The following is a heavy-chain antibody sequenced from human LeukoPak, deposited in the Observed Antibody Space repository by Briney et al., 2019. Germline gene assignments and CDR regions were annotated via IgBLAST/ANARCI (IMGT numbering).Heavy chain of an antibody. CDR2: IYYSGST. J-gene: IGHJ5*02. CDR1: GGSISSYY. CDR3: ARHKYSSSRYRFDP. Sequence: SETLSLTCTVSGGSISSYYWSWIRQPPGKGLEWIGYIYYSGSTNYNPSLKSRVTISVDTSKNQFSLKLSSVTAADTAVYYCARHKYSSSRYRFDPWGQGTLVTVSS. D-gene: IGHD6-13*01. V-gene: IGHV4-59*08.